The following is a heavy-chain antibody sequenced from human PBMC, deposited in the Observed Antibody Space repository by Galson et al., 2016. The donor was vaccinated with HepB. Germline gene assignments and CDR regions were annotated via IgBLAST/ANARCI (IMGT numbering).Heavy chain of an antibody. D-gene: IGHD5-12*01. CDR2: VYWDGEE. V-gene: IGHV2-5*02. CDR1: GFGLNTHGVG. CDR3: ARRQVVSHTGFFDA. Sequence: PALVKPTQTLTLTCTLSGFGLNTHGVGVAWIRQPPGKALEWLALVYWDGEERYNPSLKSRLTIPRDTSKNQVVVTMTDMQPVDAGTYFCARRQVVSHTGFFDAWGQGALVTVSS. J-gene: IGHJ4*02.